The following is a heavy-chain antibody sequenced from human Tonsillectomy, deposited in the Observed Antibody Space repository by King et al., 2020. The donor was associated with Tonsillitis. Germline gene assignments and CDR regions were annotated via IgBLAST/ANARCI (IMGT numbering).Heavy chain of an antibody. D-gene: IGHD3-22*01. CDR1: GGTFISYA. Sequence: VQLVESGAEVKEPGSSVKVSCKASGGTFISYAITWVRQAPGQGLEWMGGIIPIFGTANYAQKFQGRVTITADESTSTAYMELSSLRSEDTAVYYCARGVSRGMIALFDYWGQGTLVTVSS. CDR2: IIPIFGTA. J-gene: IGHJ4*02. CDR3: ARGVSRGMIALFDY. V-gene: IGHV1-69*01.